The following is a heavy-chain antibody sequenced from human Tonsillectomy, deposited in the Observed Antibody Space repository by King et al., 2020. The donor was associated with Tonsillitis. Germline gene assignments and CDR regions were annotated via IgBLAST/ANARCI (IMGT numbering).Heavy chain of an antibody. Sequence: VQLVESGAEVKKPGASVKFSCKTSGYTFTAYYIHCVRQAPGQGLEWMGWINPNSGATNDAQKFQVRVTMTRAPSITTASMGLSRLRTDDTAVYLCARLGFYDTSGRNLDYWGQGTLVTVSS. V-gene: IGHV1-2*02. CDR3: ARLGFYDTSGRNLDY. CDR2: INPNSGAT. J-gene: IGHJ4*02. D-gene: IGHD3-22*01. CDR1: GYTFTAYY.